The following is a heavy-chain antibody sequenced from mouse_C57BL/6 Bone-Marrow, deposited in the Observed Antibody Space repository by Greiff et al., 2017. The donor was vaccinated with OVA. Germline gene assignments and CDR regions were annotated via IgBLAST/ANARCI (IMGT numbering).Heavy chain of an antibody. CDR3: ERLGTAQGGGY. D-gene: IGHD3-2*02. J-gene: IGHJ2*01. CDR1: GYTFTSYW. CDR2: IDPSDSYT. V-gene: IGHV1-69*01. Sequence: VQLQQPGAELVMPGASVKLSCKASGYTFTSYWMNWVKQRPGHGLEWIGEIDPSDSYTNYNQKFKGKSTLTVDTSSNTDHMQLSSLTAEDSAVNYGERLGTAQGGGYWGQGTTLTVSS.